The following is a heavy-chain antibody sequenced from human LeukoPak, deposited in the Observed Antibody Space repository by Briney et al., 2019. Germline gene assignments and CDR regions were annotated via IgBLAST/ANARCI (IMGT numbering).Heavy chain of an antibody. J-gene: IGHJ5*02. V-gene: IGHV5-51*01. D-gene: IGHD1-1*01. CDR1: GYTFASYW. Sequence: GESLKISCTSSGYTFASYWVGWVRRVSGEDLEWMGIIFPGDSDTRYSPSFQGQVTMSADKSISTAYVQWSSLKDSDTAMYYGARVGNWNPAWFDPWGRGTLVTVSS. CDR2: IFPGDSDT. CDR3: ARVGNWNPAWFDP.